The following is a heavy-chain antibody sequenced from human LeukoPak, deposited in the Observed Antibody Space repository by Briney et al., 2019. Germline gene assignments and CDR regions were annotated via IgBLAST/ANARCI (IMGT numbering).Heavy chain of an antibody. J-gene: IGHJ4*02. V-gene: IGHV3-7*01. CDR3: ARLELLWSNYLDY. CDR2: IKQDGSEK. Sequence: GGSLRLSCAASGFTFSSYWMSWVRQAPGKGLEWVANIKQDGSEKYYVDSVKGRFTISRDNAKNSLYLQMNSLRAEDTAVYYCARLELLWSNYLDYWGQGTLVTVSS. CDR1: GFTFSSYW. D-gene: IGHD2-2*01.